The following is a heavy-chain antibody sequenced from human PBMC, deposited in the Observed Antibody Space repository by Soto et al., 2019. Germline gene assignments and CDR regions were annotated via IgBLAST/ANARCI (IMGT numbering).Heavy chain of an antibody. CDR2: ISGSGGST. J-gene: IGHJ4*02. V-gene: IGHV3-23*01. D-gene: IGHD3-22*01. CDR3: AKVFHYSSRYYYDSSGQAGD. CDR1: GFTFSSYA. Sequence: EVQLLESGGGLVQPGGSLRLSCAASGFTFSSYAMSWVRQAPGKGLEWVSAISGSGGSTYYADSVKGRFTISRDNSKHTLYLQMNSLRAEDTAVYYCAKVFHYSSRYYYDSSGQAGDWGQGTLVTVSS.